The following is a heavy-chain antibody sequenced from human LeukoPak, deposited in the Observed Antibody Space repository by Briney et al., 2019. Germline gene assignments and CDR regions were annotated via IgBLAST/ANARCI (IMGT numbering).Heavy chain of an antibody. Sequence: GGTLRLSCAASGFTFNTYGMNWVRQAPGKGLEWVSAISGSGGSTYYADSVKGRFTISRDNAKNSLYLQMNSLRVEGTAVYYCARCTTGRTFGSLREIKRSREIDYWGQGTLVTVSS. CDR1: GFTFNTYG. D-gene: IGHD1-1*01. CDR2: ISGSGGST. J-gene: IGHJ4*02. CDR3: ARCTTGRTFGSLREIKRSREIDY. V-gene: IGHV3-21*01.